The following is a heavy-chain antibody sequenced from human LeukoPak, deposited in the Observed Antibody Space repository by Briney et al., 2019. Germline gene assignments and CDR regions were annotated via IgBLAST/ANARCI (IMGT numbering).Heavy chain of an antibody. D-gene: IGHD5-12*01. CDR3: TREGGYGPYFDY. CDR2: IRSKAYGGTT. V-gene: IGHV3-49*04. CDR1: GFTFGDYA. Sequence: GGSLRLSCTASGFTFGDYAMSWVRQAPGKGLEWVGFIRSKAYGGTTEYAASVKGRFTISRDDSKSIAYLQMNSLKTEDTAVNYCTREGGYGPYFDYWGQGTLVTVSS. J-gene: IGHJ4*02.